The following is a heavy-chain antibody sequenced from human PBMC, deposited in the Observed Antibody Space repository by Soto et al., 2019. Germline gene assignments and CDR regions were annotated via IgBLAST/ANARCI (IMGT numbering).Heavy chain of an antibody. CDR2: ISYDGSNK. CDR1: GFTFSSYA. J-gene: IGHJ4*02. D-gene: IGHD3-22*01. CDR3: ARDGPTMIVVVIHGGYYFDY. Sequence: QPGGSLRLSCAASGFTFSSYAMHWVRQAPGKGLEWVAVISYDGSNKCYADSVKGRFTISRDNSKNTLYLQMNSLRAEDTAVYYCARDGPTMIVVVIHGGYYFDYWGQGTLVTVSS. V-gene: IGHV3-30-3*01.